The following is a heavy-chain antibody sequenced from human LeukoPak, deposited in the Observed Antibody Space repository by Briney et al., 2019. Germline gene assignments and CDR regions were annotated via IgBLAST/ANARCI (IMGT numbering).Heavy chain of an antibody. V-gene: IGHV3-20*04. CDR2: INWNGGNT. J-gene: IGHJ4*02. Sequence: PGGSLRLSCAASGFTFDDYGMSWVRQAPGKGLEWVSRINWNGGNTGYADSVKGRFTISRDNAKNSLYLQMNSLRAEDTALYYCAKGVSRYYFDYWGQGTLVTVSS. D-gene: IGHD6-13*01. CDR3: AKGVSRYYFDY. CDR1: GFTFDDYG.